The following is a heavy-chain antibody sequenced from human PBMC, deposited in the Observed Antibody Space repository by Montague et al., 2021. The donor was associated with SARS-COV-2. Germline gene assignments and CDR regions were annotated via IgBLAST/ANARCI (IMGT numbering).Heavy chain of an antibody. D-gene: IGHD3-10*01. J-gene: IGHJ3*02. V-gene: IGHV4-39*01. CDR2: IYYSGSA. CDR1: GDSINNSRYN. Sequence: SETLSLTCSVSGDSINNSRYNWGWIRQPPGKGLEWIGTIYYSGSAYYXPSPKSRVTISVDTSKDQFSLKLKSVTATDTAVYYCARLESTRGVIIRGAFHIWGQGTKVTVSS. CDR3: ARLESTRGVIIRGAFHI.